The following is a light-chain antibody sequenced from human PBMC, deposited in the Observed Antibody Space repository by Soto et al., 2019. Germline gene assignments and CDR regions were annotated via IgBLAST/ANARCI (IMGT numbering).Light chain of an antibody. Sequence: IVMTQSPLSLPVPPGEPASISCKSRQSLLHRNGYNFLNLYLQKPGQAPQLLIYLGSNRASGVPDRFSGSGSGTDFTLKISRVEAEDVGVYYCMQALQTWTFGQGTKVEV. CDR1: QSLLHRNGYNF. V-gene: IGKV2-28*01. CDR3: MQALQTWT. CDR2: LGS. J-gene: IGKJ1*01.